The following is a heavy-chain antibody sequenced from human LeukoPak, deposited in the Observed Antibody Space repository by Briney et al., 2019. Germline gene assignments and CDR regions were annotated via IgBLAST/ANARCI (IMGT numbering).Heavy chain of an antibody. CDR3: ARRRDLYSGSYYPLDY. CDR1: GYSFTSYW. V-gene: IGHV5-51*01. Sequence: GESLKISCKGSGYSFTSYWIGWVRQMPGKGLKWMGIIYPGDSDARYSPSFQGQVTISADKSISTAYLQWSSLKASDAAMYYCARRRDLYSGSYYPLDYWGQGTLVTVSS. D-gene: IGHD1-26*01. J-gene: IGHJ4*02. CDR2: IYPGDSDA.